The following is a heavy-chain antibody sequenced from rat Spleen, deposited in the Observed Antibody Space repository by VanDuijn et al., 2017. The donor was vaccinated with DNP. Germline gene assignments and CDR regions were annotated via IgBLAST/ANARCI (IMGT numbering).Heavy chain of an antibody. J-gene: IGHJ2*01. V-gene: IGHV3-1*01. D-gene: IGHD3-1*01. CDR2: ISYSGSI. Sequence: DVQLQESGPGLVKPSQSLSLTCSVTGYFITNNYWAWIRKFPGNRMEWMGYISYSGSIRYNPSLTSRVSITRDTSNNQFFLQLNSVTTEDTATYYCARFGPDLDYWGQGVMVTVSS. CDR3: ARFGPDLDY. CDR1: GYFITNNY.